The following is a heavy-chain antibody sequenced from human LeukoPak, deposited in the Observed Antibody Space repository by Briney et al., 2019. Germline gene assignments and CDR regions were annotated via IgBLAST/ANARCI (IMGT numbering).Heavy chain of an antibody. CDR3: ARLKSGSGSYYRLFDY. J-gene: IGHJ4*02. V-gene: IGHV4-31*03. CDR2: IYYSGGT. CDR1: GGSISSGGYY. Sequence: SETLSLTCTVSGGSISSGGYYWSWIRQHPGKGLEWIVYIYYSGGTYYNPSLKSRVTISVDTSKNQFSLKLSSVTAADTAVYYCARLKSGSGSYYRLFDYWGQGTLATVSS. D-gene: IGHD3-10*01.